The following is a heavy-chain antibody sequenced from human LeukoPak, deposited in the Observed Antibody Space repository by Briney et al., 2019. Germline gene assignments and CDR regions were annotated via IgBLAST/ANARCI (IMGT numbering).Heavy chain of an antibody. CDR3: AIRRGYSYGYGP. D-gene: IGHD5-18*01. CDR1: GGSFSGYY. J-gene: IGHJ4*02. V-gene: IGHV4-34*01. CDR2: INHSGST. Sequence: PSETLSLTCAVYGGSFSGYYWSWIRQPPGKGLGWIGEINHSGSTNYNPSLKSRVTISVDTSKNQFSLKLSSVTAADTAVYYCAIRRGYSYGYGPWGQGTLVTVSS.